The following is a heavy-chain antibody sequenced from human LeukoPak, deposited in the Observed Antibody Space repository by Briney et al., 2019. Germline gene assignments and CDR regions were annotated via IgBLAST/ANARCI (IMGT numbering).Heavy chain of an antibody. Sequence: APVKVSCKASGYTFTSYDINWVRQATGQGLEWMGWMNPNSGNTGYAQKFQGRVTMTRNTSISTAYMELSSLRSEDTAVYYCARRRSSSWYYYYYYYGIDVWGQGTTVTVSS. CDR3: ARRRSSSWYYYYYYYGIDV. D-gene: IGHD6-13*01. J-gene: IGHJ6*02. CDR2: MNPNSGNT. V-gene: IGHV1-8*01. CDR1: GYTFTSYD.